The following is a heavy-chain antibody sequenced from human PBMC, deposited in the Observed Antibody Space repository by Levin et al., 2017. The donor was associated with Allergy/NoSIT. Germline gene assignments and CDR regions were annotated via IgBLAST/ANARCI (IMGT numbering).Heavy chain of an antibody. CDR3: ARAATAYCSGGSCYMVYFDY. V-gene: IGHV5-51*03. D-gene: IGHD2-15*01. J-gene: IGHJ4*02. Sequence: GASVKVSCKGSGYSFTSYWIGWVRQMPGKGLEWMGIIYPGDSDTRYSPSFQGQVTISADKSISTAYLQWSSLKAPDTAMYYCARAATAYCSGGSCYMVYFDYWGQGTLVTVSS. CDR1: GYSFTSYW. CDR2: IYPGDSDT.